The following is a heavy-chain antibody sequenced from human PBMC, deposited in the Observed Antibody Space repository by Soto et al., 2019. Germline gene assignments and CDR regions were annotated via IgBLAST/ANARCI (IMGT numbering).Heavy chain of an antibody. CDR3: ARFYYDSSGYLPSPYYYYYGMDV. D-gene: IGHD3-22*01. CDR2: IKQDGSER. J-gene: IGHJ6*02. V-gene: IGHV3-7*04. Sequence: EVQLVESGGGLVQPGGSLRLSCAASGFTFSSYCMSWVRQAPGKGLEWVANIKQDGSERYYVDSVKGRFTISRDNAKNSLYLQMNRLRAEDTAVYYCARFYYDSSGYLPSPYYYYYGMDVWGQGNTVPVSS. CDR1: GFTFSSYC.